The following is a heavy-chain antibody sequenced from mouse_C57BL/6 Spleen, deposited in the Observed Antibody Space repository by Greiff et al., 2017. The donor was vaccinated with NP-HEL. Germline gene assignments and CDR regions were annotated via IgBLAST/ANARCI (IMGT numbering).Heavy chain of an antibody. CDR2: ISYDGSN. Sequence: EVQLQESGPGLVKPSQSLSLTCSVTGYSITSGYYWNWIRQFPGNKLEWMGYISYDGSNNYNPSLKNRISITRDTSKNQFFLKLNSVTTEDTATYYCARSSVITTVVATLDFDVWGTGTTVTVSS. CDR1: GYSITSGYY. V-gene: IGHV3-6*01. D-gene: IGHD1-1*01. CDR3: ARSSVITTVVATLDFDV. J-gene: IGHJ1*03.